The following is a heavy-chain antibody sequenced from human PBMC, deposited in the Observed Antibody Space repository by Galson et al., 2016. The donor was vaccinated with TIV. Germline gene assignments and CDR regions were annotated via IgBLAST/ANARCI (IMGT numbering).Heavy chain of an antibody. Sequence: SLRLSCAASGLTFSSYGMHWVRQAPGKGLEWVAGIWYDGSQKNYADSMKGRFTISRDNSKNTVYLQMDSLRAEDTAVYYCARDQNYDDSSGYHLGRWDGGFDIWGQGTMVTVSS. D-gene: IGHD3-22*01. V-gene: IGHV3-33*01. J-gene: IGHJ3*02. CDR3: ARDQNYDDSSGYHLGRWDGGFDI. CDR2: IWYDGSQK. CDR1: GLTFSSYG.